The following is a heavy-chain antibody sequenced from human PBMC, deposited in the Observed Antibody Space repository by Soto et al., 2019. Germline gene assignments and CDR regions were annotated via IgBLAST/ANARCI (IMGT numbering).Heavy chain of an antibody. CDR3: ARDLIAARRSSIDY. CDR1: GFTFSSYA. V-gene: IGHV3-30-3*01. D-gene: IGHD6-6*01. CDR2: ISYDGSNK. Sequence: PGGSLRLSCAASGFTFSSYAMHWVRQAPGKGLGWVAVISYDGSNKYYADSVKGRFNISRDNSKNTLYLQMNSLRAEDTAVYYCARDLIAARRSSIDYWGQGTLVTVSS. J-gene: IGHJ4*02.